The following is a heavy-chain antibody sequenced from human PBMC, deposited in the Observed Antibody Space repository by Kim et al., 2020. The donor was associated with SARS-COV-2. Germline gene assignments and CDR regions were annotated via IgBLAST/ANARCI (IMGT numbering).Heavy chain of an antibody. CDR2: INAGNGNT. D-gene: IGHD3-22*01. Sequence: ASVKVSCKASGYTFTSYAMHWVRQAPGQRLEWMGWINAGNGNTKYSQKFQGRVTITRDTSASTAYMELSSLRSEDTAVYYCAREVVYYYETDDAFDIWGQGTMVTVSS. CDR1: GYTFTSYA. V-gene: IGHV1-3*01. J-gene: IGHJ3*02. CDR3: AREVVYYYETDDAFDI.